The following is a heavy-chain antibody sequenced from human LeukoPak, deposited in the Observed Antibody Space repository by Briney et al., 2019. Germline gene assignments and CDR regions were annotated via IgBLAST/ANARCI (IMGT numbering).Heavy chain of an antibody. CDR2: IWYDGSNK. J-gene: IGHJ4*02. Sequence: GGSLRLSCAASGFTFSSYGMHWVRQAPGKGLEWVAVIWYDGSNKYYADSVKGRFTISRDNSKNTLYLQMNSLRAEDTAVYYCAKGGIVVVITPNYFDYWGQGTLVTVSS. CDR1: GFTFSSYG. V-gene: IGHV3-30*02. D-gene: IGHD3-22*01. CDR3: AKGGIVVVITPNYFDY.